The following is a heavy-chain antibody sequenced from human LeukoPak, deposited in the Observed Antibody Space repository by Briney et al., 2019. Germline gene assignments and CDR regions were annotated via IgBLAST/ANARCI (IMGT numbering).Heavy chain of an antibody. V-gene: IGHV3-21*01. Sequence: GGSLRLSCAVSGFTFSSYSMTWVRQAPGKGLEWVSSISSSSSYIYYADSVKGRFTISRDNAKNSLYLQMNSLRAEDTAVYYCARDGYCTNGVCYPHGMDVWGQGTTVTVSS. J-gene: IGHJ6*02. D-gene: IGHD2-8*01. CDR2: ISSSSSYI. CDR1: GFTFSSYS. CDR3: ARDGYCTNGVCYPHGMDV.